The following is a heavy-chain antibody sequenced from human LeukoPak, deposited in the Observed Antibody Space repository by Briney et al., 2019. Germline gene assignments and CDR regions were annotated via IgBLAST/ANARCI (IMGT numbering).Heavy chain of an antibody. CDR3: AREYFWSGYYIFDY. Sequence: SETLSLTCTVSGGSVSSGSYYWSWIRQPPGKGLEWIGYIYYSGSTNYNPSLKSRVTISVDTSKNQFSLKLSSVTAADTAVYYCAREYFWSGYYIFDYWGQGTLVTVSS. J-gene: IGHJ4*02. D-gene: IGHD3-3*01. CDR2: IYYSGST. CDR1: GGSVSSGSYY. V-gene: IGHV4-61*01.